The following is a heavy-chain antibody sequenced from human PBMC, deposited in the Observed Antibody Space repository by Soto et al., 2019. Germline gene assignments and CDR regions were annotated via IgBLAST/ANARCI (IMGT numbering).Heavy chain of an antibody. CDR1: GFPFRRYS. CDR3: AKFWQQRPAEYFQH. V-gene: IGHV3-23*01. CDR2: ISGSGGST. J-gene: IGHJ1*01. Sequence: GSLRISCATSGFPFRRYSMNWVRQAPGKGLEWVSAISGSGGSTYYADSVKGRFTISRDNSKNTLYLQMNSLRAEDTAVYYCAKFWQQRPAEYFQHWGQGTLVTVSS. D-gene: IGHD6-13*01.